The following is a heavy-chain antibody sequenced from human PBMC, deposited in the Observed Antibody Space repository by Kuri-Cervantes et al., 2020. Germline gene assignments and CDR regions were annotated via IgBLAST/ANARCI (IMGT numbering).Heavy chain of an antibody. CDR3: ANTYYYGSGTSFDY. J-gene: IGHJ4*02. CDR2: IYSGGST. D-gene: IGHD3-10*01. Sequence: GEWLKSSCAASWFTVSSKYMSWVRQAPGTGLEWLSVIYSGGSTYYADSVKGRFTISRDNSKNTLYLQVNSLRAEDTAVYYCANTYYYGSGTSFDYWGQGTLVTVSS. V-gene: IGHV3-53*05. CDR1: WFTVSSKY.